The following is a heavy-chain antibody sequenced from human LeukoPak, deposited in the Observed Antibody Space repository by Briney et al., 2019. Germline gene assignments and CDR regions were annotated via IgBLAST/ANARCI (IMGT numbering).Heavy chain of an antibody. CDR1: GFTFSSYA. J-gene: IGHJ4*02. V-gene: IGHV3-23*01. D-gene: IGHD6-13*01. Sequence: GGSLRLSCAASGFTFSSYAMSWVRQAPGKGLEWVSGISGSGGSTYYADSVKGRFTISRDNSKNTLYAQMNSLRAEDTAVYYCAKDRPTVYSSSWLHFLDSWGQGTLVTVSS. CDR2: ISGSGGST. CDR3: AKDRPTVYSSSWLHFLDS.